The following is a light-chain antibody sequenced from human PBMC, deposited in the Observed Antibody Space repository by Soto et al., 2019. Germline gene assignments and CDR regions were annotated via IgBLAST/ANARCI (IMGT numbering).Light chain of an antibody. CDR1: NIGSRS. CDR3: QVWDSNTDQL. CDR2: DDS. V-gene: IGLV3-21*02. Sequence: SYELTQPPSVSVAPGQTATITCGGPNIGSRSVHWYQLKPRQAPVLVVFDDSDRPSGIPERFSGSNSGNTATLTINRVEGGDETDYFCQVWDSNTDQLFGGGTKVTVL. J-gene: IGLJ2*01.